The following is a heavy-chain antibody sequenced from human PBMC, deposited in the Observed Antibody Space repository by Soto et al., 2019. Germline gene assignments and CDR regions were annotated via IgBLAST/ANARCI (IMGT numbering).Heavy chain of an antibody. CDR3: AKERVNYAFWSACRVYFDS. V-gene: IGHV3-23*01. CDR1: GFTFKDYA. D-gene: IGHD3-3*01. Sequence: GGSLRLSCAASGFTFKDYAMNWVRQAPGKGLEWVSAINSRGDDTYYADSVKGRFTVSRDNSKNTLFLQMASLTAEDTAIYFCAKERVNYAFWSACRVYFDSWGQGALVTVS. CDR2: INSRGDDT. J-gene: IGHJ4*02.